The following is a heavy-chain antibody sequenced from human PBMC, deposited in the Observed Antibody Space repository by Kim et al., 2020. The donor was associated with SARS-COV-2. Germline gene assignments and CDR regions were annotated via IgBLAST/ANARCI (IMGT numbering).Heavy chain of an antibody. J-gene: IGHJ4*02. CDR1: GFTFSSYG. V-gene: IGHV3-33*01. CDR3: VGRFGAFSLYHFDY. D-gene: IGHD3-16*02. Sequence: GGSLRLSCAASGFTFSSYGMHWVRQAPGKGLEWVAVIWCDGSNKYYADSVKGRFTISRDNSKNTLYLQMNSLRAEDTAVYYCVGRFGAFSLYHFDYWGPG. CDR2: IWCDGSNK.